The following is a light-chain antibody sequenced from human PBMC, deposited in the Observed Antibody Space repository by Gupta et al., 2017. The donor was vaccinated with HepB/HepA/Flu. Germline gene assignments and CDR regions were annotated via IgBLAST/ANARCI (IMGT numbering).Light chain of an antibody. CDR2: EVN. CDR3: CSYGGSSTLSVV. V-gene: IGLV2-23*02. CDR1: SSDVGNYNL. J-gene: IGLJ3*02. Sequence: QSALTQPASVSGSPGQAITISCPGTSSDVGNYNLVSWYQHHPGKAPKLIIYEVNKRPSGVSNRFSGSKSGNTASLTISGLQAEDEADYYCCSYGGSSTLSVVLGGGTKLNVL.